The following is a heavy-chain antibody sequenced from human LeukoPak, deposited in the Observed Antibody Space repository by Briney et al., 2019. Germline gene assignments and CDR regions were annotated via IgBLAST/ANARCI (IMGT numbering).Heavy chain of an antibody. Sequence: ASVKVSCEASGYTFTGYYMHWVRQAPGQGLEWMGWINPNSGGTNYAQKFQGRVTMTRDTSISTAYMELSRLRSDDTAVYYCARDPRNVVVPAALYFDYWGQGTLVTVSS. J-gene: IGHJ4*02. V-gene: IGHV1-2*02. CDR2: INPNSGGT. CDR3: ARDPRNVVVPAALYFDY. D-gene: IGHD2-2*01. CDR1: GYTFTGYY.